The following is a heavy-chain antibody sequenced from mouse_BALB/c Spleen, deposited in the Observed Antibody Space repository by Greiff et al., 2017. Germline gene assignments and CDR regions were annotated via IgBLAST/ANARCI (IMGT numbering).Heavy chain of an antibody. CDR2: IWAGGST. CDR3: ARERGPTPWFAY. CDR1: GFSLTSYG. V-gene: IGHV2-9*02. Sequence: QVQLKESGPGLVAPSQSLSITCTVSGFSLTSYGVHWVRQPPGKGLEWLGVIWAGGSTNYNSALMSRLSISKDNSKSQVFLKMNSLQTDDTAMYYCARERGPTPWFAYWGQGTLVTVSA. D-gene: IGHD2-10*01. J-gene: IGHJ3*01.